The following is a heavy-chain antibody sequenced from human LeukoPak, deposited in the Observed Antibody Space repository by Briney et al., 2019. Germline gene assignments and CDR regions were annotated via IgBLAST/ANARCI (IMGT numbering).Heavy chain of an antibody. D-gene: IGHD2-15*01. CDR2: ISSSSSTI. CDR3: ARTESGSPVVVAATGLKIYNWFDP. J-gene: IGHJ5*02. CDR1: GFTFSSYS. V-gene: IGHV3-48*01. Sequence: PGGSLRLSCAASGFTFSSYSMNWVRQAPGKGLEWVSYISSSSSTIYYADSVKGRFTISRDNAKNSLYLQMNSLRAEDTAVYYCARTESGSPVVVAATGLKIYNWFDPWGQGTLVTVSS.